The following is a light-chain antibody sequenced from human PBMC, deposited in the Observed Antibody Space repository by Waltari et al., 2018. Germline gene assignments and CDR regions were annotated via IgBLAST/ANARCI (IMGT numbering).Light chain of an antibody. J-gene: IGKJ3*01. CDR3: QLLVNWPLFT. Sequence: EIVLTQSPATLSVSPGERATLSCRASQSVSNYLAWYQQKPGQSPRLFIYETSNRASGITARFSGSGSGTDFTLTISSLEPEDFAVYYCQLLVNWPLFTFGPGTKVDIK. CDR1: QSVSNY. CDR2: ETS. V-gene: IGKV3-11*01.